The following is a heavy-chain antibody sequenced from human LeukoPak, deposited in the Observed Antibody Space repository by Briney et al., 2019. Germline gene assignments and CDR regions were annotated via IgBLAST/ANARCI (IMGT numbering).Heavy chain of an antibody. D-gene: IGHD1-26*01. Sequence: GGSLRLSCAASGFTFRNYWMHWIRQAPGKGLVWVSRIKGDGSHTIYAASVKGRFTISRDNTKNTLYLQMKSLRVEDTALYYCVRDWDHFDFDSWGQGTLVTVSS. CDR2: IKGDGSHT. V-gene: IGHV3-74*01. CDR3: VRDWDHFDFDS. J-gene: IGHJ5*01. CDR1: GFTFRNYW.